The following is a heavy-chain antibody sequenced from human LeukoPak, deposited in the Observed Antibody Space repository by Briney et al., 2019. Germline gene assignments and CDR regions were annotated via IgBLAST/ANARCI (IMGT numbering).Heavy chain of an antibody. V-gene: IGHV3-20*04. CDR1: GFTFDDYG. J-gene: IGHJ4*02. Sequence: GGSLRLSCAASGFTFDDYGMSWVRQDPGKGLEWVPGINWTGGSPGYAVSVKGRFTISRDNAKNSLYLKMNSLRAEDTAVYYXXXDXYDSSGNIDYWGQGTLVTVSS. CDR3: XXDXYDSSGNIDY. CDR2: INWTGGSP. D-gene: IGHD3-22*01.